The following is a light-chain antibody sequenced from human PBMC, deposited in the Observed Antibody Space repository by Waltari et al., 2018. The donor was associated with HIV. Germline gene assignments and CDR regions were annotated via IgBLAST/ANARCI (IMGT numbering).Light chain of an antibody. J-gene: IGKJ3*01. V-gene: IGKV1-39*01. CDR2: DAS. Sequence: DIQMTQSPSSLSASVGDSVTITCRASQTVTHKVNWYQQKPGKAPKVLIYDASTLQSGVPSRFRGGGSWTDFTLTITSLQLDDFATYCCQQSFSSPRTFGPGTKVDI. CDR1: QTVTHK. CDR3: QQSFSSPRT.